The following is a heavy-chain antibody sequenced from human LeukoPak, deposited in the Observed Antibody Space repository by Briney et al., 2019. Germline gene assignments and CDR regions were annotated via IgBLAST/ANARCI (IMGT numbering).Heavy chain of an antibody. Sequence: GGSLRLSCAASGFTFSNYWMSWVRQAPGKGLEWVANIKQDGSEKDYVDSVKGRFTISRDNAKNSLFLQVNSLRAEDTAVYYCARDRLLVDYWGQGTLVTVSS. J-gene: IGHJ4*02. V-gene: IGHV3-7*01. CDR1: GFTFSNYW. CDR2: IKQDGSEK. CDR3: ARDRLLVDY. D-gene: IGHD2-15*01.